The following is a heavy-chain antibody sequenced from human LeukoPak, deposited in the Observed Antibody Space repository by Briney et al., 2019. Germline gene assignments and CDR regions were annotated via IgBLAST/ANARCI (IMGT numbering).Heavy chain of an antibody. CDR1: GYTFTTLD. CDR3: ARSGPLIDY. D-gene: IGHD1-26*01. CDR2: MNPNSGNT. V-gene: IGHV1-8*03. J-gene: IGHJ4*02. Sequence: ASVKVSCKASGYTFTTLDINWVRQATGQGLEWMGWMNPNSGNTGYAQKFQGRVTITRDTSTSTAYMELSSLRSEDTAVYYCARSGPLIDYWGQGTLVTVSS.